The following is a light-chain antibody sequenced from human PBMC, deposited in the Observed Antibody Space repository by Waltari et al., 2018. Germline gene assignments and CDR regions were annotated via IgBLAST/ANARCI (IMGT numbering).Light chain of an antibody. J-gene: IGLJ3*02. Sequence: QSVMTQPPSASGTPGQRVAISCSGTRSNIGGNSVQWYQQHPGTAPKLLTHSNKQLPAWSPYSFSCSKSGTSASLAIIGLQSEDEAQYYCAAWDASLNVWVFGGETKLTVL. CDR2: SNK. CDR1: RSNIGGNS. V-gene: IGLV1-44*01. CDR3: AAWDASLNVWV.